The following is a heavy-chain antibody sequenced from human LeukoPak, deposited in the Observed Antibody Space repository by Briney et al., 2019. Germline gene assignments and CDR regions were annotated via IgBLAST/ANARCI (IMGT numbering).Heavy chain of an antibody. V-gene: IGHV3-15*01. CDR2: IKSKTDGGTT. CDR1: GFTFSNAW. J-gene: IGHJ4*02. CDR3: TTGLFSSSSGDFDY. Sequence: GGSRRLSCAVSGFTFSNAWMSWVRQAPGKGLEWVGRIKSKTDGGTTDYAAPVKGRFTISRDDSKNTLYLQMNSLKTEDTAVYYCTTGLFSSSSGDFDYWGQGTLVTVSS. D-gene: IGHD6-13*01.